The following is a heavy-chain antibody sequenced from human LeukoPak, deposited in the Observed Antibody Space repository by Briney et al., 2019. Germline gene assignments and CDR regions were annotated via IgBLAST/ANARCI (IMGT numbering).Heavy chain of an antibody. CDR2: ISSSSSYI. J-gene: IGHJ6*02. CDR1: GFTFSSYS. CDR3: ARDNYALGLSGYDLHYYYGMDV. V-gene: IGHV3-21*01. Sequence: GGSLRLSCAASGFTFSSYSMNWVRQAPGKGLEWVSSISSSSSYIYYADSVKGRFTISRDNAKNSLYLQMNSLRAEDTAVYYCARDNYALGLSGYDLHYYYGMDVWGQGTTVTVSS. D-gene: IGHD5-12*01.